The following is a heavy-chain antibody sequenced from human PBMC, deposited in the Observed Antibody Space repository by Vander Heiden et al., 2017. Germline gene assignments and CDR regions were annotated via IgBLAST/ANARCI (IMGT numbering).Heavy chain of an antibody. J-gene: IGHJ5*02. CDR3: AKGLDIVVVPAAIPGGWFDP. D-gene: IGHD2-2*01. CDR1: GFAFDDYT. V-gene: IGHV3-43*01. CDR2: ISWDGGST. Sequence: EVQLVESGGVVVPPGGSLRLSCAASGFAFDDYTMHGVRQAPGKGLEWVSLISWDGGSTYYADSVKGRFTISRDNSKNSLYLQMNSLRTEDTALYYCAKGLDIVVVPAAIPGGWFDPWGQGTLVTVSS.